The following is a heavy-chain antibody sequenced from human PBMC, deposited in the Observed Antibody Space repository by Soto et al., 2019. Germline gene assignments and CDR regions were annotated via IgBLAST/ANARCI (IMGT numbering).Heavy chain of an antibody. CDR2: TYYRSKWYS. Sequence: PSQTLSLTCAISGDSVSSNSAAWNRIRQSPSRGLEWLGRTYYRSKWYSSYAVSVKSRITINPDTSKNQFSLQLNSVTPEDTAVYYCARGPETTMGTFDIWGQGTVVTVSS. V-gene: IGHV6-1*01. CDR1: GDSVSSNSAA. CDR3: ARGPETTMGTFDI. J-gene: IGHJ3*02. D-gene: IGHD5-18*01.